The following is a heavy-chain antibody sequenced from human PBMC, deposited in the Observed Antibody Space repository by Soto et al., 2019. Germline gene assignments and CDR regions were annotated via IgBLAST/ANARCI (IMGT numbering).Heavy chain of an antibody. V-gene: IGHV4-59*01. CDR1: GGSISSYY. J-gene: IGHJ4*02. D-gene: IGHD6-13*01. CDR2: IYYSGST. CDR3: ARVSAAHSLDY. Sequence: PSETLSLTCTVSGGSISSYYWSWIRQPPGKGLEWIGYIYYSGSTNYNPSLKSRVTISVDTSKNQFSLKLRSVTAADTAVYYCARVSAAHSLDYWGQGTLVTVSS.